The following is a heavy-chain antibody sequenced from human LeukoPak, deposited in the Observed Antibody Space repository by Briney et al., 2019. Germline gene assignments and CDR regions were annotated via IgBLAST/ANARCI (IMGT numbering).Heavy chain of an antibody. V-gene: IGHV4-34*01. J-gene: IGHJ4*02. D-gene: IGHD2-15*01. CDR1: SEFFSGYY. CDR3: AILPLGAFGEVLNFDF. Sequence: PSETLSLTCGVSSEFFSGYYWGWIRQPPGKGREWIGDINDSGTTKYNPTLKSRVTISIDTSKTQFSLKVKSVTAADAVVYFWAILPLGAFGEVLNFDFWGQGTLVTVSS. CDR2: INDSGTT.